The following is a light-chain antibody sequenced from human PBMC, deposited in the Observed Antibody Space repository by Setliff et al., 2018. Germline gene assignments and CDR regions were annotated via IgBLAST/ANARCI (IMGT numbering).Light chain of an antibody. Sequence: QSALAQPRSVSGSPGQSVTISCTGTSSDVGAYNYVSWYQHHPGKVPKLMVYDVTKRPSGVPDRFSGSKSGNTASLTISGLQAEDEADYYCCSYAGSNNYVFGTGTKVTVL. CDR3: CSYAGSNNYV. CDR1: SSDVGAYNY. J-gene: IGLJ1*01. CDR2: DVT. V-gene: IGLV2-11*01.